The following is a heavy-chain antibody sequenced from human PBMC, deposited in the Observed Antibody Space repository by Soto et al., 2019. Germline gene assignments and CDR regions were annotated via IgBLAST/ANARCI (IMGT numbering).Heavy chain of an antibody. CDR3: ARVPSDHDPHWFAP. V-gene: IGHV4-39*01. CDR1: GGSISSIHSH. D-gene: IGHD5-12*01. Sequence: QLQLQESGPGLVKPSETLSLTCTVSGGSISSIHSHWGWIRQPPGKGLEWIGIIYYSGRTYYNPSLNGRLIIYVDTSQNQFSLNLSSVTAADPAVCYCARVPSDHDPHWFAPWGQGTLVTVSS. J-gene: IGHJ5*02. CDR2: IYYSGRT.